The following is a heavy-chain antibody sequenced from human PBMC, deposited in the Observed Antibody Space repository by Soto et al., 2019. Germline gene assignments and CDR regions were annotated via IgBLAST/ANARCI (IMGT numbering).Heavy chain of an antibody. CDR3: ATPITTYGTSDYRDF. CDR2: IWYDGSQE. V-gene: IGHV3-33*01. J-gene: IGHJ4*02. Sequence: QVQLVQSGGGVIQPGRSMKLSCVVSGFNFSHYGMHWVRQAPGKGLEWVAVIWYDGSQEGYAESVKGRFTISRDNSRNTLYLEMKSLRVEDTAVYYCATPITTYGTSDYRDFWGRGTLVTVSS. CDR1: GFNFSHYG. D-gene: IGHD3-3*01.